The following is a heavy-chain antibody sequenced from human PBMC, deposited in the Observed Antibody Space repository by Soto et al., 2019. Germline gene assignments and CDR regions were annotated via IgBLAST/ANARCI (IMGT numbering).Heavy chain of an antibody. V-gene: IGHV4-31*03. J-gene: IGHJ4*02. CDR3: ARGDIVVARAFDY. D-gene: IGHD2-2*01. CDR1: GWPNRRGGYY. CDR2: IYYSGST. Sequence: QGQLEEAGPRLGEASQALSLPRTFPGWPNRRGGYYWGWDPPHPGKGPEWIGYIYYSGSTYYNPSLKSRVTISVDTSKNQFSLKLSSVTAADTAVYYCARGDIVVARAFDYWGQGTLVTVSS.